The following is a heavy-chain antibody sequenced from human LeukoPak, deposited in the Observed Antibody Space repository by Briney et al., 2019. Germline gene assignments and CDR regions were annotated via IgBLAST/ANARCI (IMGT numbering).Heavy chain of an antibody. V-gene: IGHV2-5*01. J-gene: IGHJ5*02. D-gene: IGHD5-18*01. CDR1: GGSISSSNW. CDR3: AHRGYTYAFDP. CDR2: IYWNDDK. Sequence: TLSLTCAVSGGSISSSNWWSWVRQPPGKALEWLGIIYWNDDKRYSPSLKSRLTITKDTSKNHAVLTMTNMDPVDTATYYCAHRGYTYAFDPWGQGTLVTVSS.